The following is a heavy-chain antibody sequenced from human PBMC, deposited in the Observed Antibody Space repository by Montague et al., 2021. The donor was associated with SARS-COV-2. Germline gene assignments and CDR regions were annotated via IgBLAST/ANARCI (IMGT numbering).Heavy chain of an antibody. J-gene: IGHJ4*02. Sequence: SETLSLTCTVSRASINSYSWSWIRQPPGKGLEWIGHIYSSGITNYSTSLKSRVTISLDTSKSQFSRKLRSVTAADTAVYYCARRVVYGSDWSWFYFDYGGQGTLVTVSS. CDR1: RASINSYS. CDR2: IYSSGIT. D-gene: IGHD6-13*01. CDR3: ARRVVYGSDWSWFYFDY. V-gene: IGHV4-59*08.